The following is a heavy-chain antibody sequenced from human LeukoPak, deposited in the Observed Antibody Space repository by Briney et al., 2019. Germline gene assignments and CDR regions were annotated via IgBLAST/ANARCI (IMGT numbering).Heavy chain of an antibody. CDR3: AKDSGGFTGELYYFDK. Sequence: GGSLRLSCAASGFTFSSYAMHWVRQAPGKGLEWVAFIRNDGSKTYYEDSVKGRFTISRDNSKNMVYLQMNSQRVEDTDVYYCAKDSGGFTGELYYFDKWGPRTLVTVSS. CDR2: IRNDGSKT. D-gene: IGHD3-16*01. J-gene: IGHJ4*02. V-gene: IGHV3-30*02. CDR1: GFTFSSYA.